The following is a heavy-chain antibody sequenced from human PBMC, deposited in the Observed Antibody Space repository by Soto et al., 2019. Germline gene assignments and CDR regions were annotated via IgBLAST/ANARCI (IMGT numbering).Heavy chain of an antibody. CDR1: GFTFSSYS. CDR3: ARGPQLLFSSGWYLDY. Sequence: GGSLRLSCAVSGFTFSSYSINWVRQAPGGKLEWVSSISSSSTYIYYADSVKGRFTISRDNAKNSLFLQMNSLRAEDTAVYYCARGPQLLFSSGWYLDYWGQGTLVTVSS. D-gene: IGHD6-19*01. CDR2: ISSSSTYI. J-gene: IGHJ4*02. V-gene: IGHV3-21*01.